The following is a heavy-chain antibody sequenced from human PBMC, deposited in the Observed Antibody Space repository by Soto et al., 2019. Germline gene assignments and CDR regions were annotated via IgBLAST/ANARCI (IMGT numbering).Heavy chain of an antibody. V-gene: IGHV4-30-4*01. CDR2: IYYSGST. J-gene: IGHJ4*02. CDR3: ARVAQMATADFDY. D-gene: IGHD5-18*01. CDR1: GGSISSGDYY. Sequence: QVQLQESGPGLVKPSQTLSLTCTVSGGSISSGDYYWSWIRQPPGKGLEWIGYIYYSGSTYYNPSLKSRVTISVHTSKNQFSLKLSSVTAADTAVYYCARVAQMATADFDYWGQGTLVTVSS.